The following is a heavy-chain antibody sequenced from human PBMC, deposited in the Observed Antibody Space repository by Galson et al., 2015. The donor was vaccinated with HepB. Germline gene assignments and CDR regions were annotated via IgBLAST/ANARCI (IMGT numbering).Heavy chain of an antibody. CDR3: ARQVGPDY. V-gene: IGHV3-23*01. CDR2: IGDSGRNT. J-gene: IGHJ4*02. Sequence: SLRLSCAASGFTFSSYAMCWFRQAPGKGLDWVSAIGDSGRNTYYADSVKGRFTISRDNSKNTLYLQMNSLRAEDTAVYYCARQVGPDYWGQGTLVTVSS. D-gene: IGHD1-26*01. CDR1: GFTFSSYA.